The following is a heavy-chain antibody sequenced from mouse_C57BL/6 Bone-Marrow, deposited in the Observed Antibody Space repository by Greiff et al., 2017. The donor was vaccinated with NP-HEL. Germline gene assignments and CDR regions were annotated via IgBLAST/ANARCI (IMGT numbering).Heavy chain of an antibody. CDR2: IDPENGDT. Sequence: QLQQSGAELVRPGASVKLSCTASGFNIKDDYMHWVKQRPEQGLEWIGWIDPENGDTEYASKFQGKATITADTSSNTAYLQLSSLTSEDTAVYYCTTNGYYVLPMDYWGQGTSVTVSS. CDR1: GFNIKDDY. CDR3: TTNGYYVLPMDY. J-gene: IGHJ4*01. D-gene: IGHD2-3*01. V-gene: IGHV14-4*01.